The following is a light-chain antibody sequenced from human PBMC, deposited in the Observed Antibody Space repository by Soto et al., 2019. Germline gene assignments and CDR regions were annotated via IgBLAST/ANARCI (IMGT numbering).Light chain of an antibody. CDR2: SAS. CDR1: QSVTNNY. J-gene: IGKJ2*01. CDR3: QQYGSLPRT. Sequence: EIVLTQSPGTLSLSPGERATLSCRASQSVTNNYLAWYQHKPGQAPRLLIYSASSRATGIPDRFSGSGSGTGFTLTISRLEPEDFAVYYCQQYGSLPRTFGQGTKLEIK. V-gene: IGKV3-20*01.